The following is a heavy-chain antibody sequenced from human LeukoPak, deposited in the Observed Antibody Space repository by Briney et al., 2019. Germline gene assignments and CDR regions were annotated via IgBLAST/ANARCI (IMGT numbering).Heavy chain of an antibody. CDR1: GGSISSYY. V-gene: IGHV4-4*07. D-gene: IGHD6-19*01. CDR2: IHTSGST. CDR3: ARAWQWLPLDS. Sequence: SETLSLTCTVSGGSISSYYWSWIRQPAGKGLEWIGRIHTSGSTNYNPSLKSRVTMSVDTSKNQFSLKVTSVIAADTAVYYCARAWQWLPLDSWGQGTLVTVS. J-gene: IGHJ4*02.